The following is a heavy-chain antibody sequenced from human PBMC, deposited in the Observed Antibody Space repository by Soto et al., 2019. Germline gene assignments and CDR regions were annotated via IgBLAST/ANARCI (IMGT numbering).Heavy chain of an antibody. D-gene: IGHD3-16*02. Sequence: QVQLVQSGAEVKKPGASVKVSCKASGYTFTSYGISWVRQAPGQGLEWLGWISAYNGNTNYAQKPQGRVTMTTDTSTSTAYMELRSLRSDDTAVYYCARGGYYDYIWGSYLSGFDYWGQGTLVTVSS. J-gene: IGHJ4*02. V-gene: IGHV1-18*01. CDR3: ARGGYYDYIWGSYLSGFDY. CDR2: ISAYNGNT. CDR1: GYTFTSYG.